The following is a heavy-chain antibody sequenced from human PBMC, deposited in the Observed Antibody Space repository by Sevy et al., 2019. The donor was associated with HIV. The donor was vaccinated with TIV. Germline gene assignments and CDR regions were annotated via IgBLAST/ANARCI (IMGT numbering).Heavy chain of an antibody. Sequence: GASMRLSCAASRFTFSIYAMSWVRQSPGRGLAWVSSISTSADTTYYVDSVKGRFTMSRDNSKNTVYLQMNSRRAEQTAIYYCAKYLSAAVAGSFDYWGQGTLVFVSS. CDR3: AKYLSAAVAGSFDY. CDR2: ISTSADTT. V-gene: IGHV3-23*01. D-gene: IGHD3-10*01. J-gene: IGHJ4*02. CDR1: RFTFSIYA.